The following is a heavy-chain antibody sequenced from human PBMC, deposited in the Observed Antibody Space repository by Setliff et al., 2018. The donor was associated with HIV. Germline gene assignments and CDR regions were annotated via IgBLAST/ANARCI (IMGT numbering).Heavy chain of an antibody. Sequence: ASVKVSCKSSGYTFTDHYMHWVRQAPGQGLEWMGRINPNTGGANYAQIFQGRVTMTRDTSIGTAYMELNRLRSDDTAVFYCARDGGDGSGYYYADYWGQGTLVTVSS. CDR2: INPNTGGA. J-gene: IGHJ4*02. CDR3: ARDGGDGSGYYYADY. D-gene: IGHD3-22*01. V-gene: IGHV1-2*06. CDR1: GYTFTDHY.